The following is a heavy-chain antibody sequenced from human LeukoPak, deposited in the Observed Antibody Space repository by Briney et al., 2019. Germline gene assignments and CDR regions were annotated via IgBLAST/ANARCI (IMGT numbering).Heavy chain of an antibody. CDR2: IYYSGTT. D-gene: IGHD1-14*01. V-gene: IGHV4-30-4*01. J-gene: IGHJ6*02. Sequence: SQTLSLTCTVSGGSISSGNYYWSWIRQPPGKGLEWIGYIYYSGTTYYHPSLKSRVTISVDTSKNQFSLKLSSVTAADTAVYYCARVNRDLLGMDVWGQGTTVTVSS. CDR3: ARVNRDLLGMDV. CDR1: GGSISSGNYY.